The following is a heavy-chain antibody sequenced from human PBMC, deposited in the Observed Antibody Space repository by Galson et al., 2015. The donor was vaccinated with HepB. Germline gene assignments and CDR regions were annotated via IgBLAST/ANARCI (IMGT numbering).Heavy chain of an antibody. D-gene: IGHD2-15*01. CDR3: AKGNCSGGSCYRSVFDP. Sequence: SLRLSCAASGFTFSSYAMSWVRQAPGKGLEWVSGISGSGGSTYYADSVKGRFTISRDNSKNTLYLQMNSLRAEDTAVYYCAKGNCSGGSCYRSVFDPWGQGTLVIVSS. V-gene: IGHV3-23*01. CDR2: ISGSGGST. CDR1: GFTFSSYA. J-gene: IGHJ5*02.